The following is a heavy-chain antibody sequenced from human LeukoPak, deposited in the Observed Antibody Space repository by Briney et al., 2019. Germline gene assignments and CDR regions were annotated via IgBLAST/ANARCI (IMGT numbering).Heavy chain of an antibody. J-gene: IGHJ4*02. V-gene: IGHV3-48*02. CDR3: ARGCSVTRCYEGDY. D-gene: IGHD2-2*01. CDR2: ISSSSSTI. CDR1: GFTFSSYS. Sequence: GRSLRLSCVASGFTFSSYSMNWVRQAPGKGLEWVSYISSSSSTIHYADSVKGRFTISRDNAKNSLYLQMNSLRDEDTAVYYCARGCSVTRCYEGDYWGQGTLVTVSS.